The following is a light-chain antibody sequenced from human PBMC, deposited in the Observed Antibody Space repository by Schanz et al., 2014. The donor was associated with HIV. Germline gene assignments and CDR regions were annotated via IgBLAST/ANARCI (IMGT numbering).Light chain of an antibody. Sequence: EIVLTQSPGTLSLSLGERATLSCRASQTVSSSSLAWYQQEPGQSPRLLIYSASSRGTGIPDRFSGRGSGTDFTLTISRVEPEDDAVYYCQQYGSSPWTFGQGTRV. CDR1: QTVSSSS. J-gene: IGKJ1*01. V-gene: IGKV3-20*01. CDR2: SAS. CDR3: QQYGSSPWT.